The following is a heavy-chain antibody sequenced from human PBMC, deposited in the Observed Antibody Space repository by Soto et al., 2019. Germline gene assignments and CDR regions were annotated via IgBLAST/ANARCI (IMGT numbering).Heavy chain of an antibody. V-gene: IGHV1-69*01. CDR2: IIPIVGTG. Sequence: QVQLVQSGAEVRKPGSSVTVSCKASGGTFSNYAISWVRQAPGQGLEWMGGIIPIVGTGSYAQKFQGRVTITADEPTTTAYMELSTLRFDDTDGYYCARVVILVPTASTHYYCHVDVWGPGTTVTASS. CDR1: GGTFSNYA. CDR3: ARVVILVPTASTHYYCHVDV. D-gene: IGHD2-2*01. J-gene: IGHJ6*02.